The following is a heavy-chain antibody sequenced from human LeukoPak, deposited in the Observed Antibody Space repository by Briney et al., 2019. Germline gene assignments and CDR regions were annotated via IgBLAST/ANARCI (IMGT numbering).Heavy chain of an antibody. V-gene: IGHV3-23*01. D-gene: IGHD2/OR15-2a*01. CDR3: AKDQYRDYFRGADY. CDR1: GFTFSTYA. Sequence: GGSLRLSCAASGFTFSTYAMTWVRQAPGKGLEWVSAIRGDGATKFYADSVKGRFTVSRDNSKNTVYLQMNSLRAEDTAVYYCAKDQYRDYFRGADYWGQGTLVTVSS. CDR2: IRGDGATK. J-gene: IGHJ4*02.